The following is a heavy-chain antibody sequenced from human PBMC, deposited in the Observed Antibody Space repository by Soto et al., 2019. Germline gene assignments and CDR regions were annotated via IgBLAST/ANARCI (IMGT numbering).Heavy chain of an antibody. D-gene: IGHD5-18*01. Sequence: QVQLVQSGAEVKKPGSSVKVSCKASGGTFSSYAISWVRQAPGQGLEWMGGIIPIFGTANYAQKFQGRVTITADASTSTAYMELSSLRSEDTAVYYCARDSAPVTHYYYYGMDVWGQGTTVTVSS. CDR3: ARDSAPVTHYYYYGMDV. V-gene: IGHV1-69*12. CDR1: GGTFSSYA. CDR2: IIPIFGTA. J-gene: IGHJ6*02.